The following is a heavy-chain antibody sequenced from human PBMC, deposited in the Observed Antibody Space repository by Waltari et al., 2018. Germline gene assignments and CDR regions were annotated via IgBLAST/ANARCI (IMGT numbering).Heavy chain of an antibody. D-gene: IGHD6-13*01. CDR3: ASSYSSSNDGFDP. J-gene: IGHJ5*02. Sequence: QLQLQESGPGLVKPSETLSLTCTVSGGSISSSSYYWGWIRQPPGKGLEWIGSIYYSGGTYYNPSLKSRVTISVDTSKNQFSLKLSSVTAADTAVYYCASSYSSSNDGFDPWGQGTLVTVSS. CDR2: IYYSGGT. V-gene: IGHV4-39*07. CDR1: GGSISSSSYY.